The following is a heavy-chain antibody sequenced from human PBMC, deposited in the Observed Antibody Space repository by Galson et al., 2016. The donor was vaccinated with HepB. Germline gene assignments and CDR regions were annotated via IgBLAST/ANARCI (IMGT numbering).Heavy chain of an antibody. V-gene: IGHV3-30-3*01. CDR1: GFTFSNYA. CDR2: ISYDGSSE. CDR3: ARDSYCSSWDGDHFYGMDV. Sequence: SLRLSCAASGFTFSNYAIHWVRQAPGKGLEWVAVISYDGSSEYYADSVKGRFTVSRDNSKNTLYLQMNSLRTDDTAVYYCARDSYCSSWDGDHFYGMDVWGQGTTVTVSS. D-gene: IGHD6-13*01. J-gene: IGHJ6*02.